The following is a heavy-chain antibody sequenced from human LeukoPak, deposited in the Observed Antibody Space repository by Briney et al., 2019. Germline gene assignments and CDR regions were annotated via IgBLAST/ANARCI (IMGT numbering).Heavy chain of an antibody. CDR1: GYTFTGYY. CDR2: INPNSGGT. Sequence: ASVKVSCKASGYTFTGYYMHWVRQAPGQGLEWMGWINPNSGGTNYAQKFQGRVTMTRDTSISTAYMELSRLRSDDTAVYYCARVSSPRSGYYPYPFDYWGQGTLVTVSS. J-gene: IGHJ4*02. V-gene: IGHV1-2*02. CDR3: ARVSSPRSGYYPYPFDY. D-gene: IGHD3-3*01.